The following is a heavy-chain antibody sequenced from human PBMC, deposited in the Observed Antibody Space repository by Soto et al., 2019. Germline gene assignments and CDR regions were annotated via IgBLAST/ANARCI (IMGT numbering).Heavy chain of an antibody. CDR3: ALRRDGSGSGWNQGLFLY. V-gene: IGHV2-5*02. CDR1: GFSLSTSGVG. J-gene: IGHJ1*01. Sequence: VSGPTLVNPTQTLTLTCTFSGFSLSTSGVGVGWIRQPPGKALEWLAVIYWDDDKRFSPSLQSRLTIAKDTSKNQAILTLTNVDHADTATYYCALRRDGSGSGWNQGLFLYWGQGALVTVSS. CDR2: IYWDDDK. D-gene: IGHD6-19*01.